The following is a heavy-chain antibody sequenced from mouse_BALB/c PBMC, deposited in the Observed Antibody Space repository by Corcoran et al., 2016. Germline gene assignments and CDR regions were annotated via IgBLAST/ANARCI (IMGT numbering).Heavy chain of an antibody. CDR2: INTYTGEP. D-gene: IGHD4-1*01. Sequence: QIQLVQSGPELKKPGETVKISCKASGYTFTNYGMNWVKQAPGKGLKWMGWINTYTGEPTYADDFKGRFAFSLETSASTAYLQINNLKNEDTATYFWARSANWDAMDYWGQGTSVTVSS. J-gene: IGHJ4*01. CDR1: GYTFTNYG. V-gene: IGHV9-3-1*01. CDR3: ARSANWDAMDY.